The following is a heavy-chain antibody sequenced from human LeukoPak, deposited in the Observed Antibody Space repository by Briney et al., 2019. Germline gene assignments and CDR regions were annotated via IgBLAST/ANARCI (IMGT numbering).Heavy chain of an antibody. CDR1: GFTFSSYA. Sequence: PGGSLRLSCAASGFTFSSYAMSWVRQAPGKGLEWVSAISGSGSGTYYADSVKGRFTISRDNLKNTVYLQMNSLRADDTAVYYCVKGMTPFYYGMDVWGQGTTVTVSS. V-gene: IGHV3-23*01. CDR3: VKGMTPFYYGMDV. J-gene: IGHJ6*02. CDR2: ISGSGSGT.